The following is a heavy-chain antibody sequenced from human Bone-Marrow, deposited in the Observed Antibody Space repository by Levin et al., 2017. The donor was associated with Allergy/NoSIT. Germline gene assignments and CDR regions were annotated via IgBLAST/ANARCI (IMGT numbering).Heavy chain of an antibody. V-gene: IGHV1-8*01. CDR1: GYTFTSYD. CDR2: MNPNSGNT. CDR3: ARGGGPDPNVDTAMAYSGPVGYYGMDV. J-gene: IGHJ6*02. Sequence: ASVKVSCKASGYTFTSYDINWVRQATGQGLEWMGWMNPNSGNTGYAQKFQGRVTMTRNTSISTAYMELSSLRSEDTAVYYCARGGGPDPNVDTAMAYSGPVGYYGMDVWGQGTTVTVSS. D-gene: IGHD5-18*01.